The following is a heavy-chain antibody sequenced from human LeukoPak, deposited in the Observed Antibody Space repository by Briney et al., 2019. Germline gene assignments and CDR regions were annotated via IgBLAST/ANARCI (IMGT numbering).Heavy chain of an antibody. CDR3: AISGYSSGWYAGGDAFDI. Sequence: GASLKVSCKPSGYTFTDYYIHWVRQAPGQGLEWMGWINPNSGGTNYAQKFQGRVTMTRDTSISTAYMELSRLRSDDTAVYYCAISGYSSGWYAGGDAFDIWGQGTMVTVSS. CDR2: INPNSGGT. V-gene: IGHV1-2*02. J-gene: IGHJ3*02. D-gene: IGHD6-19*01. CDR1: GYTFTDYY.